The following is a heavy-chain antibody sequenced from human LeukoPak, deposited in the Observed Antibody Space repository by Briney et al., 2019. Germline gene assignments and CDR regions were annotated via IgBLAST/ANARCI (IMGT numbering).Heavy chain of an antibody. Sequence: PSETLSLTCTVSGGSISRGDYYWGWIRQPPGNGLEWIGYIYYSGSTYYNPSLKTRFTISVDTSKNQFSLKLSSVTAADTAVYYCARVGQLGGYGMDVWGQGTTVTVSS. V-gene: IGHV4-30-4*01. D-gene: IGHD5-18*01. CDR2: IYYSGST. CDR1: GGSISRGDYY. J-gene: IGHJ6*02. CDR3: ARVGQLGGYGMDV.